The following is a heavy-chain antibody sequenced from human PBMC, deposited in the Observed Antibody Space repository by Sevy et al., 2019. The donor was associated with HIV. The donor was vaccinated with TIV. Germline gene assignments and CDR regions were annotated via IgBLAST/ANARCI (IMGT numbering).Heavy chain of an antibody. CDR2: IWSDGAYQ. CDR3: ARGGYYYDNAAYYALDS. CDR1: GFTFSNYA. Sequence: GGSLRLSCAATGFTFSNYAMHWVRQAPGKGLEWVAIIWSDGAYQYHGDSVKGRFTISRDNSKNTLNLQMNNVRVEDTAGYYGARGGYYYDNAAYYALDSWGQGTLVTVSS. D-gene: IGHD3-22*01. J-gene: IGHJ4*02. V-gene: IGHV3-33*01.